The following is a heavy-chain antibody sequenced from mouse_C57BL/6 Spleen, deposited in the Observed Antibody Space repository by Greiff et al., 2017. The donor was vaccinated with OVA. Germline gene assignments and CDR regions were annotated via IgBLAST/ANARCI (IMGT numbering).Heavy chain of an antibody. J-gene: IGHJ3*01. CDR1: GYTFTSYW. V-gene: IGHV1-59*01. CDR3: ARGDYSNYAWFAY. Sequence: QVQLQQSGAELVRPGTSVKLSCKASGYTFTSYWMHWVKQRPGQGLEWIGVIDPSDSYTNYNQKFKGKATLTVDTSSSTAYMQLSSLTSEDSAVYYCARGDYSNYAWFAYWGQGTLVTVSA. CDR2: IDPSDSYT. D-gene: IGHD2-5*01.